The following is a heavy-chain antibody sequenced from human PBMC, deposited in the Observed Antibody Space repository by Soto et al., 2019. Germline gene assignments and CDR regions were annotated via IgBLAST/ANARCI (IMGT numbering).Heavy chain of an antibody. Sequence: HGESLKISCKGSGYSFTSYWIGWVRQMPGKGLEWMGIIYPGDSDTRYSPSFQGQVTISADKPISTAYLQWSSLKASDTAMYYCARHTYDSSGYYYYGMDVWGQGTTVTVSS. V-gene: IGHV5-51*01. CDR1: GYSFTSYW. CDR3: ARHTYDSSGYYYYGMDV. D-gene: IGHD3-22*01. J-gene: IGHJ6*02. CDR2: IYPGDSDT.